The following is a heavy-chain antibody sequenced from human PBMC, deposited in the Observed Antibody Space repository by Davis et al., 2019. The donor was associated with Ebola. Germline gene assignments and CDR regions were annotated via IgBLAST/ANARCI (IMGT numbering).Heavy chain of an antibody. V-gene: IGHV3-74*01. Sequence: PGGSLRLSCAASGFTFSSYWIHWVPQAPGKGLVWFSRISPNGDRTGYADSVKGRFTISRDNSKNTLYLQMNGRRVEDTAIYYCAKDKRNIWSEVWGQGTMVTGSS. J-gene: IGHJ3*01. D-gene: IGHD2-8*02. CDR3: AKDKRNIWSEV. CDR2: ISPNGDRT. CDR1: GFTFSSYW.